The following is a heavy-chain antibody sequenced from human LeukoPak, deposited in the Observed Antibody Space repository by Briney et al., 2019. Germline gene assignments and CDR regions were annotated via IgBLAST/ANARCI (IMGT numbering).Heavy chain of an antibody. D-gene: IGHD3-9*01. CDR3: ARDGLRYFDWSAGGLDY. CDR2: IKQDGSEK. CDR1: GFTFSDYY. Sequence: PGGSLRLSCAASGFTFSDYYMSWVRQAPGKGLEWVANIKQDGSEKYYVDSVKGRFTISRDNAKNSLYLQMNSLRAEDTAVYYCARDGLRYFDWSAGGLDYWGQGTLVTVSS. J-gene: IGHJ4*02. V-gene: IGHV3-7*01.